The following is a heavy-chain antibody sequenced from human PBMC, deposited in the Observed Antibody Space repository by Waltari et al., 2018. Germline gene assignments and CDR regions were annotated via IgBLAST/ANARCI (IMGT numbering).Heavy chain of an antibody. CDR2: SIPIFGTA. V-gene: IGHV1-69*13. CDR3: ARVSGESGVGQPPHAFDI. J-gene: IGHJ3*02. D-gene: IGHD3-16*01. CDR1: GGTFSSYA. Sequence: QVQLVQSGAEVKKPGSSVKVSCKASGGTFSSYAISWVRQAPGQGLEGMGGSIPIFGTANYAQKFQGRVTITADESTSTAYMELSSLRFEDTAVYYCARVSGESGVGQPPHAFDIWGQGTMVTVSS.